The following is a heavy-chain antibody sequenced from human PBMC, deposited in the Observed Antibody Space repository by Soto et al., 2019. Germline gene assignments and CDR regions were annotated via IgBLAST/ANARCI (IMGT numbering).Heavy chain of an antibody. CDR1: GFTFSNYG. CDR3: ARDDEYSGNGMDV. Sequence: QVQWVESGGGVVQPGRSLRLSCAASGFTFSNYGMHWVRQAPGKGLEWVAVILNDGSNRYHADSVKDRFTISRDNSKNTLYLQMNSLRAEDTAVYYCARDDEYSGNGMDVWGQGTTVTVS. D-gene: IGHD3-10*01. V-gene: IGHV3-33*01. CDR2: ILNDGSNR. J-gene: IGHJ6*02.